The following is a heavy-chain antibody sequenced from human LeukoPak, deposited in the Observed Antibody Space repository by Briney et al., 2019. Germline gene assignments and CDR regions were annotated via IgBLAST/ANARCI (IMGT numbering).Heavy chain of an antibody. V-gene: IGHV3-23*01. Sequence: PGGSLRLSCAASGFTFSSYAMTWVRQAPGKGLEWVSAISGSGGSTYYADSVKGRFTISRDNSKNTLYLQMNSLRAEDTAVYYLAKLSGKPVAGTNYYLDYWGQEPWSPSPQ. CDR3: AKLSGKPVAGTNYYLDY. J-gene: IGHJ4*01. CDR2: ISGSGGST. D-gene: IGHD1-14*01. CDR1: GFTFSSYA.